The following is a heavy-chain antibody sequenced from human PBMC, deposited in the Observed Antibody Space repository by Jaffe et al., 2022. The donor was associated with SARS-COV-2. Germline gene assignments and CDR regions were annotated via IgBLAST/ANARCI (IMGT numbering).Heavy chain of an antibody. CDR2: IYYSGST. J-gene: IGHJ4*02. Sequence: QVQLQESGPGLVKPSQTLSLTCTVSGGSISSGGYYWSWIRQHPGKGLEWIGYIYYSGSTYYNPSLKSRVTISVDTSKNQFSLKLSSVTAADTAVYYCAREGALDSSGYYYYFDYWGQGTLVTVSS. CDR3: AREGALDSSGYYYYFDY. D-gene: IGHD3-22*01. CDR1: GGSISSGGYY. V-gene: IGHV4-31*03.